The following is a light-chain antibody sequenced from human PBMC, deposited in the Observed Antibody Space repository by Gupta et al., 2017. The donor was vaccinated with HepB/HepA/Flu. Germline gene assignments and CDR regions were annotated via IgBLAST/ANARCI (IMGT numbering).Light chain of an antibody. Sequence: IQMTHSPSSLSASVGDRVTITCRASQSIGNYLNWFQQTPGKPPKLLIYAASTLQGGVPSRFSGSGSGTDFTLTIHRGQLEDFVNYYCQQRDSSPFTFGHGTKVDVK. CDR3: QQRDSSPFT. CDR2: AAS. J-gene: IGKJ3*01. V-gene: IGKV1-39*01. CDR1: QSIGNY.